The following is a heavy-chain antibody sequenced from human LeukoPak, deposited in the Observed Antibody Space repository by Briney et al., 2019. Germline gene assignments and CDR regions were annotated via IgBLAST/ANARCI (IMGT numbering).Heavy chain of an antibody. D-gene: IGHD3-16*01. CDR3: ARDPYDYVWGSYLNAP. CDR2: IYYSGST. Sequence: SETLSLTCTVPGGSISSSSYYWGWIRQPPGKGLEWIGSIYYSGSTYYNPSLKSRVTISVDTSKNQFSLKLSSVTAADTAVYYCARDPYDYVWGSYLNAPWGQGTLVTVSS. CDR1: GGSISSSSYY. V-gene: IGHV4-39*07. J-gene: IGHJ5*02.